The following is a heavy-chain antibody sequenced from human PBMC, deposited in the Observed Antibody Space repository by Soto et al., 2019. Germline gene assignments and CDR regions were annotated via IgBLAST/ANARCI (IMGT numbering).Heavy chain of an antibody. D-gene: IGHD4-17*01. V-gene: IGHV3-23*01. Sequence: GGSLRLSCVASGFTFSKHALAWVRQAPGKGLEWVSAISGSGASTYDSDSVKGRFVISRDNSNNTLYLQMNSLKAEDTAVYYCAKTPAVSTVISAFDHCGQGLPVTVSS. CDR1: GFTFSKHA. J-gene: IGHJ4*02. CDR3: AKTPAVSTVISAFDH. CDR2: ISGSGAST.